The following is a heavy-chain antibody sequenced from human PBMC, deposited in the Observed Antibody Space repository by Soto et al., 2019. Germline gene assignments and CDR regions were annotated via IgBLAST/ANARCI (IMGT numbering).Heavy chain of an antibody. J-gene: IGHJ5*02. Sequence: GGSLRLSCAASGFTFSSYSMNWVRQAPGKGLEWVSSISRSSTTIYYADSVKGRFTISRDNAKNSLYLQMNSLRDEDTAVYYWARDGGQQLVFDPGGQGPLVTVPS. CDR1: GFTFSSYS. CDR3: ARDGGQQLVFDP. CDR2: ISRSSTTI. V-gene: IGHV3-48*02. D-gene: IGHD6-13*01.